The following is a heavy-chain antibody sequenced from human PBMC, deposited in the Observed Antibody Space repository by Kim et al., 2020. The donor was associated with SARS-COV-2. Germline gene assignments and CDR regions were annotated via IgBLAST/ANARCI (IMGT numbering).Heavy chain of an antibody. Sequence: NSSPSLKSRVTVSVDTTKNQFTLRLSTVTAADTAVYYYARGGVVPAALGYWGQGTLVTVSS. J-gene: IGHJ4*02. D-gene: IGHD2-2*01. CDR3: ARGGVVPAALGY. V-gene: IGHV4-34*01.